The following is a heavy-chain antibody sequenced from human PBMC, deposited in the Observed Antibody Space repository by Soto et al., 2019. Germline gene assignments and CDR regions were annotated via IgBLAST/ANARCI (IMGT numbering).Heavy chain of an antibody. D-gene: IGHD1-26*01. CDR3: ARGPQWELTD. J-gene: IGHJ4*02. V-gene: IGHV4-38-2*01. Sequence: SETLSLTCAVPGYSISSGYYWGWIRQPPGKGLEWIGSIYHSGSTYYNPSLKSRVTISVDTSKNQFSLKLSSVTAADTAVYYCARGPQWELTDWGQGTLVTVSS. CDR1: GYSISSGYY. CDR2: IYHSGST.